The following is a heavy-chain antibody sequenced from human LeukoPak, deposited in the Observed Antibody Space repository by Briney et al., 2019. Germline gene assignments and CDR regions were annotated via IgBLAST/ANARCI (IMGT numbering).Heavy chain of an antibody. D-gene: IGHD3-10*01. CDR1: GFTFSSYA. V-gene: IGHV3-30*04. Sequence: QSGRSLRLSCAASGFTFSSYAMHWVRQAPGKGLEWVAVISYDGSNKYYADSVKGRFTISRDNSKNTLYLQMNSLRAEDTAVYYCARGRGVTTVRGLKTNWFDPWGQGTLVTVSS. J-gene: IGHJ5*02. CDR3: ARGRGVTTVRGLKTNWFDP. CDR2: ISYDGSNK.